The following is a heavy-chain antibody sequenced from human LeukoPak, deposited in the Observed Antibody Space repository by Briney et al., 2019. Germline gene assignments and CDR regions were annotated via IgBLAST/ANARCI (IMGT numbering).Heavy chain of an antibody. CDR2: ISWNSGSI. D-gene: IGHD3-3*01. V-gene: IGHV3-9*01. Sequence: GRSLRLSCAASGFTFDDYAMHWVRQAPGKGLEWVSGISWNSGSIGYADSVEGRFTISRDNAKNSLYLQMNSLRAEDTALYYCAKAHSDYDFWSGYSSVNDAFDIWGQGTMVTVSS. J-gene: IGHJ3*02. CDR1: GFTFDDYA. CDR3: AKAHSDYDFWSGYSSVNDAFDI.